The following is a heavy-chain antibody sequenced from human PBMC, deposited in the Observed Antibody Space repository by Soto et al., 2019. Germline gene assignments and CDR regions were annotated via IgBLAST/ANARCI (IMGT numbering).Heavy chain of an antibody. D-gene: IGHD2-2*02. J-gene: IGHJ6*02. CDR2: INHSGST. V-gene: IGHV4-34*01. CDR3: ARGYCSSTSCYTQGYYYYGMDV. Sequence: QVQLQQWGAGLLKPSETLSLTCAVYGGSFSGYYWSWIRQPPGKGLEWIGEINHSGSTNYNPSLKSRVTISVDTSKNQFSLKLSSVTAADTAVYYCARGYCSSTSCYTQGYYYYGMDVWGQGTTVTVSS. CDR1: GGSFSGYY.